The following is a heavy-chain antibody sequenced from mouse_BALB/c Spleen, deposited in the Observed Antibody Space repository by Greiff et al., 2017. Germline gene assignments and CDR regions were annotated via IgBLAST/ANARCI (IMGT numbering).Heavy chain of an antibody. CDR3: ARHNYYGSSPYWYFDV. J-gene: IGHJ1*01. CDR2: ISSGGGST. V-gene: IGHV5-12-1*01. CDR1: GFAFSSYD. D-gene: IGHD1-1*01. Sequence: EVMLVESGGGLVKPGGSLKLSCAASGFAFSSYDMSWVRQTPEKRLEWVAYISSGGGSTYYPDTVKGRFTISRDNAKNTLYLQMSSLKSEDTAMYYCARHNYYGSSPYWYFDVWGAGTTVTVSS.